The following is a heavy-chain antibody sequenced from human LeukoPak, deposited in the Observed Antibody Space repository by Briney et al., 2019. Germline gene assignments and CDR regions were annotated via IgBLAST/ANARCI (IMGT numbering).Heavy chain of an antibody. CDR2: ISGSGGST. V-gene: IGHV3-23*01. CDR3: AKDGVDTAMASYYFDY. D-gene: IGHD5-18*01. J-gene: IGHJ4*02. Sequence: GGSLRLSCAASGFTFSSYAMSWVRQAPGKGLEWVSAISGSGGSTYYADSVKGRFTISRDNSKNTLYLQMNSLRAEDTAVYYCAKDGVDTAMASYYFDYWGQGTLVTVSS. CDR1: GFTFSSYA.